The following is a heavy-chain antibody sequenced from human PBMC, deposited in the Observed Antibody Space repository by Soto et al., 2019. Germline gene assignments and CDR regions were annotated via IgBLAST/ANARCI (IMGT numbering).Heavy chain of an antibody. J-gene: IGHJ5*01. D-gene: IGHD3-3*01. CDR2: ISAYNGNT. V-gene: IGHV1-18*04. CDR3: ARDPRGIFGVVITNNWFDP. CDR1: ADTITSYG. Sequence: XPALVSSQASADTITSYGSTWVRQAPRQGLEWMGWISAYNGNTNYAQKLQGRVTMTTDTSTSTAYMELRSLRSDDTAVYYCARDPRGIFGVVITNNWFDPWGQGTLVTLSS.